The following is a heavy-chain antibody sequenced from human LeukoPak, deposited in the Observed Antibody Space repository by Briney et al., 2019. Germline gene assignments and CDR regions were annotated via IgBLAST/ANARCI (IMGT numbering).Heavy chain of an antibody. D-gene: IGHD1-26*01. J-gene: IGHJ4*02. CDR3: ARKGSGNYYVDY. Sequence: GGSLRLSCAASGFAFSSYWMHWVRQAPGKGLVWVSLLNSDGTSTFYADSVRGRFTISRDNAKNTLYLQMNSLRAEDTAVYYCARKGSGNYYVDYWGQGTLVTVSS. CDR2: LNSDGTST. V-gene: IGHV3-74*01. CDR1: GFAFSSYW.